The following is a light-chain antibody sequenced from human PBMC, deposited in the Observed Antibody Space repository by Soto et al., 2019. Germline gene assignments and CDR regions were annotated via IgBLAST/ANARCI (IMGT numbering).Light chain of an antibody. CDR2: GAS. J-gene: IGKJ4*02. V-gene: IGKV3-15*01. Sequence: EIVMTQSPATLSVSPGERATLSCRASQSISSTLAWYQQKPGQAPRLLIYGASTGATGIPARFSGSGSGTEFTLTISSLQSEDFAVYHCQQYNNWPHTFGGGTKVEIK. CDR1: QSISST. CDR3: QQYNNWPHT.